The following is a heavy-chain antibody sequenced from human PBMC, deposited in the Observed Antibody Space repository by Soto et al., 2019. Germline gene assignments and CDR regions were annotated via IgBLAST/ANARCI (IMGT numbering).Heavy chain of an antibody. CDR2: IYYSGST. D-gene: IGHD3-22*01. Sequence: NPSETLSLTCTVSGGSISSGGYYWSWIRQHPGKGLEWIGYIYYSGSTYYNPSLKSRVTISVDTSKNQFSLKLSSVTAADTAVYYCARDKAVTSDSSGPPLYYFDYWGQGTLVTVSS. J-gene: IGHJ4*02. CDR3: ARDKAVTSDSSGPPLYYFDY. CDR1: GGSISSGGYY. V-gene: IGHV4-31*03.